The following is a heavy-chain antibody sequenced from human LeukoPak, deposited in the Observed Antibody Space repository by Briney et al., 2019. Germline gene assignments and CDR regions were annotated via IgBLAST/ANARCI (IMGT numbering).Heavy chain of an antibody. CDR2: INHSGST. D-gene: IGHD5-24*01. V-gene: IGHV4-34*01. CDR1: GGSFSGYY. Sequence: SETLSLTCAVYGGSFSGYYWSWIRQPPGKGLEWIGEINHSGSTNYNPSLRSRVTISVDTSKNQFSLKLSSVTAADTAVYYCARAGRDGYNLYFDYWGQGTLVTVSS. J-gene: IGHJ4*02. CDR3: ARAGRDGYNLYFDY.